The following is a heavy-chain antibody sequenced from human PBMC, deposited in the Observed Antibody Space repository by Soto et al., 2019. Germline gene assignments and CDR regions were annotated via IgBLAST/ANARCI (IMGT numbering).Heavy chain of an antibody. CDR1: GFTFRSHG. CDR3: AKFPYQLLSGGLATVTTWLDY. Sequence: GGSLRLSCAASGFTFRSHGMHWVRQAPGKGLEWVAVIWYDGSNSFYADSVKGRFTISRDNSKNTLYLQMNSLRAEDTAVYYCAKFPYQLLSGGLATVTTWLDYWGQGTLVTVSS. J-gene: IGHJ4*02. V-gene: IGHV3-33*06. D-gene: IGHD2-2*01. CDR2: IWYDGSNS.